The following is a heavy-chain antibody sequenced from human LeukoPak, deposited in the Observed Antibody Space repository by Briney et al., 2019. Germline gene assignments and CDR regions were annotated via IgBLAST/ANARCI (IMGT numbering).Heavy chain of an antibody. J-gene: IGHJ4*02. CDR3: VKDWVATIVDPRHFDN. V-gene: IGHV3-64D*08. D-gene: IGHD5-24*01. Sequence: GGSLRLSCSASGFTFSRNAMHWVRQAPEKGLEYVSGISSDGGSTYYPDSMKGRFTISRDNSKNTLYLQMTSLRPEDTALYYCVKDWVATIVDPRHFDNWGQGTPVTVSS. CDR1: GFTFSRNA. CDR2: ISSDGGST.